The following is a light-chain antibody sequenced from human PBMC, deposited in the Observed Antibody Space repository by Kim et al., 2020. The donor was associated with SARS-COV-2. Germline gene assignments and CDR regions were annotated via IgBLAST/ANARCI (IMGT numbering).Light chain of an antibody. Sequence: SPRDKATLSCRASRGVTSNYLAWYLQKPGQAPRLLIYIASSRATGIPDRFSGSGAGTEFTLTISRLEPEDFAVYYCQQYGSPPSTFGQGTRLEIK. V-gene: IGKV3-20*01. CDR1: RGVTSNY. CDR3: QQYGSPPST. J-gene: IGKJ5*01. CDR2: IAS.